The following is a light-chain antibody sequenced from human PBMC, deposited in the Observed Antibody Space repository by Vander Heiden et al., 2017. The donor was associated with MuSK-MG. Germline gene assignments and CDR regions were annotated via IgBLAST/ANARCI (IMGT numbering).Light chain of an antibody. V-gene: IGKV3-20*01. J-gene: IGKJ4*01. CDR2: GAS. CDR1: QTVGNSF. Sequence: EIVLTQSPGTLSLSPGETATLSCRASQTVGNSFLAWYQQKPGQSPRLPIHGASNRASGIPDRFSGSGSGTDFTLTISRLEPEDFAVYYCQQYDSPPLTFGGGPKVEI. CDR3: QQYDSPPLT.